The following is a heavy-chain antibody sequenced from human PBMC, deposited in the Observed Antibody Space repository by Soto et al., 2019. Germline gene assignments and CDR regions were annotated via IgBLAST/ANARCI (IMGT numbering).Heavy chain of an antibody. J-gene: IGHJ6*02. CDR1: GYIFSRYG. CDR3: AREAAAERNYYGLDV. CDR2: ISGYNGKT. D-gene: IGHD6-13*01. V-gene: IGHV1-18*04. Sequence: QVQLVQSGPEVRKPGASVKVSCKASGYIFSRYGISWVRQAPGQGLEWMAWISGYNGKTKFGERVQDRVNVTTDTSTSTAYMELRSLRSDDTAVYYCAREAAAERNYYGLDVWGQGTTVIVSS.